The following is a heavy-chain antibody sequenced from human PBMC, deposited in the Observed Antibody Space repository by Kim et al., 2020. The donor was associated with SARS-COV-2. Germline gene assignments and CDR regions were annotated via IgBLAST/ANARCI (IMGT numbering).Heavy chain of an antibody. CDR2: INSSCGST. V-gene: IGHV1-46*03. CDR1: GYTFTSYY. J-gene: IGHJ4*02. Sequence: ASVKVSCKASGYTFTSYYMHWVRQVPGQGLEWMGIINSSCGSTSYAQKFQGRVTMTRDTSTSTVYMELSSLRSEDTAVYYCAFNYYYGSGSYYLKLDYWGQGTLVTVSS. D-gene: IGHD3-10*01. CDR3: AFNYYYGSGSYYLKLDY.